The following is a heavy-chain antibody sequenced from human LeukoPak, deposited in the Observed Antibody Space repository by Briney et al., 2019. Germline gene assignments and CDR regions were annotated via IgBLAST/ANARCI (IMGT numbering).Heavy chain of an antibody. V-gene: IGHV3-7*03. CDR1: GFTLSSYW. CDR2: IKQDGSEK. CDR3: ARDGSGY. Sequence: GGSLRLSCAASGFTLSSYWMSWVRQAPGKGLEWVANIKQDGSEKYYVDSVKGRFTISRDNAKNSLYLQMNSLRAEDTAVYYCARDGSGYWGQGTLVTVSS. J-gene: IGHJ4*02.